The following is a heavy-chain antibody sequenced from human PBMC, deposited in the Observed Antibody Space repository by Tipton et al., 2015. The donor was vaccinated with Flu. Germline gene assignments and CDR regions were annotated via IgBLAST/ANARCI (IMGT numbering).Heavy chain of an antibody. V-gene: IGHV4-39*01. CDR2: IYYSGST. CDR1: GGSFSSYY. J-gene: IGHJ6*02. CDR3: ARNRVSDYYYGMDV. Sequence: TLSLTCAVYGGSFSSYYWGWIRQPPGKGLEWIGSIYYSGSTYYNPSLKSRVTISVDTSKNQFSLKLSSVTAADTAVYYCARNRVSDYYYGMDVWGQGTTVTVSS. D-gene: IGHD6-6*01.